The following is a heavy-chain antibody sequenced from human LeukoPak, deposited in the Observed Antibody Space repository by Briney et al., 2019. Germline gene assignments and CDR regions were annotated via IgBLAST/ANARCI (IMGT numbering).Heavy chain of an antibody. J-gene: IGHJ4*02. CDR1: GFTFSNYA. CDR3: APTPQESSGWYEPPYYFDY. D-gene: IGHD6-19*01. V-gene: IGHV3-23*01. Sequence: PGGSLRLSCAASGFTFSNYAMSWVRQAPGKGLEWVSGISGSGGSTYYADSVKGRFTISRDNSKNTLYLQMNSLRAEDTAVYYCAPTPQESSGWYEPPYYFDYWGQGTLVTVSS. CDR2: ISGSGGST.